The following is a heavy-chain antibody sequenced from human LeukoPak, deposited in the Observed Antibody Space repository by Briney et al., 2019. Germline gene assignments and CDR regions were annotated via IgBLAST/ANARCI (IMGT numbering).Heavy chain of an antibody. Sequence: SETLSLTCTVSGGSISSGSYYWSWIRQPAGKGLEWIGRIYTSGSTNYNPSLKSRVTISVDTSKNQFSLKLSSVTAADTAVYYCARGIAAAGTRFDYWGQGTLVTVSS. CDR3: ARGIAAAGTRFDY. J-gene: IGHJ4*02. CDR1: GGSISSGSYY. V-gene: IGHV4-61*02. CDR2: IYTSGST. D-gene: IGHD6-13*01.